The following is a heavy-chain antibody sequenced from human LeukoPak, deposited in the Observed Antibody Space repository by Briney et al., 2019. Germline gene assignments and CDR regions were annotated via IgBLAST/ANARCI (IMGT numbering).Heavy chain of an antibody. V-gene: IGHV3-74*01. CDR3: ARDLGYKYGLVY. CDR2: INSDGSST. Sequence: GGSLRLPCADSGFTLTNYWMHWIRQAPGKGMVWVSRINSDGSSTSYADSVKGRFTISRDNAKKTVYLEMNSLRAEDTAVYYCARDLGYKYGLVYWGQGTLVTVSS. J-gene: IGHJ4*02. CDR1: GFTLTNYW. D-gene: IGHD5-18*01.